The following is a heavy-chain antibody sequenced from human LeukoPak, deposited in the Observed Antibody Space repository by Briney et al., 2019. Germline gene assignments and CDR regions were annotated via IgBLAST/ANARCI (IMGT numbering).Heavy chain of an antibody. CDR2: IYSSGST. CDR3: ARDRELGS. V-gene: IGHV4-4*09. J-gene: IGHJ5*02. Sequence: SETLSLTCIVSGRSISIYYWNWIRQAPGKGLEWIGYIYSSGSTDYNPPLKRRVTISADTSKNQFSLKLTSVTAADTAVYYCARDRELGSWGQGILVTVSS. D-gene: IGHD1-14*01. CDR1: GRSISIYY.